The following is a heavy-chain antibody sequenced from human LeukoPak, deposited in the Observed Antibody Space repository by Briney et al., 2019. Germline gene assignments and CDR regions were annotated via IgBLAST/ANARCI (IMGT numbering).Heavy chain of an antibody. J-gene: IGHJ4*02. D-gene: IGHD3-3*01. CDR3: ARVSTIFGVVIMGVDY. CDR2: IYYSGST. Sequence: PSETLSLTCTASRDSISSGDYYSSWIRQPPGKGLEWIGYIYYSGSTYYNPSLKSRVTISVDTSKNQFSLKLSSVTAADKAVYYCARVSTIFGVVIMGVDYWGQGTLVTVSS. V-gene: IGHV4-30-4*08. CDR1: RDSISSGDYY.